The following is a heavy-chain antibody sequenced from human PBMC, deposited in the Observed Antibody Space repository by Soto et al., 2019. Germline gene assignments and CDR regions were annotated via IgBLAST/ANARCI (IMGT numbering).Heavy chain of an antibody. D-gene: IGHD1-26*01. CDR1: GGSISTYY. CDR3: ARGRPWELYDY. J-gene: IGHJ4*02. Sequence: QVQLRESGPGLVKPSETLSLTCTVSGGSISTYYWSWIRQPPGKGLDWIGYIYYTGSTNYNPSLKSRVTISVDTSKNEFSLKLSSMTAADTAVYYCARGRPWELYDYWGQGTLVTVSS. CDR2: IYYTGST. V-gene: IGHV4-59*12.